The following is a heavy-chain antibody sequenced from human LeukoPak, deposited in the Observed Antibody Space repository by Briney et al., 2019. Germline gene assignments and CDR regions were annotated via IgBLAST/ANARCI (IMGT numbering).Heavy chain of an antibody. CDR1: GFTFSSCA. V-gene: IGHV3-23*01. Sequence: PGGSLRLSCAASGFTFSSCAMSWVRQAPGKGLEWVSAISGSGGSTYYADSVKGRFTISRDNSKKTLYLQMNILRAEDTAVYFCAKDLGGDTAMTTDYWGQGTLVTVSS. J-gene: IGHJ4*02. CDR2: ISGSGGST. D-gene: IGHD5-18*01. CDR3: AKDLGGDTAMTTDY.